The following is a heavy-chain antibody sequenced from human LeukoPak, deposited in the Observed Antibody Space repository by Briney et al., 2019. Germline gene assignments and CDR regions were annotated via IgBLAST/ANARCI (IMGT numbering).Heavy chain of an antibody. CDR2: ITPFNGNT. CDR1: GYTFTYRY. Sequence: SVTVSCKSSGYTFTYRYLHWVRQAPGPALELMGWITPFNGNTNYAQKFQDRVTITSDRSMSTAYMELSSLRSEDTAMYYCAIQEYCSGGSCYFVFDYWGQGTLVTVSS. CDR3: AIQEYCSGGSCYFVFDY. V-gene: IGHV1-45*02. J-gene: IGHJ4*02. D-gene: IGHD2-15*01.